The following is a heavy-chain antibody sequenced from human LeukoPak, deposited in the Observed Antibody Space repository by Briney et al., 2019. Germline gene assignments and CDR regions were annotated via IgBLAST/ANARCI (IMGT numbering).Heavy chain of an antibody. Sequence: GGSLRFSCAASGFTFSSYWVSWVRQAPGKGLEWVANIKQDGSEKYYVDSVKGRFTISRDNAKNSLYLQMDSLRDEDTAVYYCARGGGDYWGQGTLATVTS. D-gene: IGHD1-26*01. V-gene: IGHV3-7*01. CDR2: IKQDGSEK. CDR1: GFTFSSYW. CDR3: ARGGGDY. J-gene: IGHJ4*02.